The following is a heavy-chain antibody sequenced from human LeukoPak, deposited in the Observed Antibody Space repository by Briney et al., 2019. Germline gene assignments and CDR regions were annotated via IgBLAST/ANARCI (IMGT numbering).Heavy chain of an antibody. CDR3: AKGYYDYDWGSYYFDY. J-gene: IGHJ4*02. CDR1: GFTFSSYA. Sequence: GGSLRLSCAASGFTFSSYAMSWVRRAPGKGLEWVSAISGSGGSTYYADSVKGRFTISRDNSRGTLYLQMNSLRAEDTAVYYCAKGYYDYDWGSYYFDYWGQGTLVTVSS. CDR2: ISGSGGST. D-gene: IGHD3-16*01. V-gene: IGHV3-23*01.